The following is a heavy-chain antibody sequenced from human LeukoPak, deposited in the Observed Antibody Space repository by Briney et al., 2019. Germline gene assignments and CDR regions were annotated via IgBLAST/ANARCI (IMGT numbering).Heavy chain of an antibody. V-gene: IGHV3-48*01. D-gene: IGHD6-19*01. CDR1: GFTFGSYS. CDR3: ARVTYSSGNDY. CDR2: ISSSSSTI. J-gene: IGHJ4*02. Sequence: GGSLRLSCAASGFTFGSYSMNWVRQAPGKGLEWVSYISSSSSTIYYADSVKGRFTISRDNAKNSLYLQMNSLRAEDTAVYYCARVTYSSGNDYWGQGTLVTVSS.